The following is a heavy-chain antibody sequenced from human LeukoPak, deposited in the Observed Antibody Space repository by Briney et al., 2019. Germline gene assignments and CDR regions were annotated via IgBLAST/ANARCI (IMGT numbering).Heavy chain of an antibody. CDR2: IYHSGST. V-gene: IGHV4-4*02. CDR1: GGSISSSNW. Sequence: PSGTLSLTCAVSGGSISSSNWWSWVRQPPGKGLEWIGEIYHSGSTNYNPSLKSRVTISVDKSKNQFSLKLSSVTAADTAVYYCARYRGSYEGGYYFDYWGQGTLVTVSS. CDR3: ARYRGSYEGGYYFDY. J-gene: IGHJ4*02. D-gene: IGHD1-26*01.